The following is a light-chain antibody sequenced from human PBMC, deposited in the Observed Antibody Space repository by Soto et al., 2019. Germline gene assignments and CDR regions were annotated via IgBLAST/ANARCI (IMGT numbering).Light chain of an antibody. CDR2: DVA. V-gene: IGLV2-8*01. CDR1: SSDVGAYPY. J-gene: IGLJ3*02. Sequence: QSALTQPPSASGSPGQSVTISCTGTSSDVGAYPYVSWYQQHPGKAPKLMIYDVAKRPSGVPDRFSGSKSGNTASLTVSGLQTEDEADYYCCSHTGGNSLVFGGGTKLTVL. CDR3: CSHTGGNSLV.